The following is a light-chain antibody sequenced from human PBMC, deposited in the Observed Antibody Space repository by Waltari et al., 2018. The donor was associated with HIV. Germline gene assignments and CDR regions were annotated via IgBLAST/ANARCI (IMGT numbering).Light chain of an antibody. J-gene: IGKJ2*01. Sequence: EIVLTQSPGTLSLSPGERATLSCRASQSVTSRFLAWYQQKPGQAPRLLIYRASSRATGIPDRFSGSGSGTDFTLTISTLEPKDFAVYYCQQYGSSPPYTFGQGTKLEIK. CDR1: QSVTSRF. CDR2: RAS. V-gene: IGKV3-20*01. CDR3: QQYGSSPPYT.